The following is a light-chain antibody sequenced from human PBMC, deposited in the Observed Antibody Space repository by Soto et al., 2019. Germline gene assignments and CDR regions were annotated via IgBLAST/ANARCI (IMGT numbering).Light chain of an antibody. J-gene: IGKJ3*01. CDR2: GAS. CDR3: QHYRNTPPSVT. CDR1: QSLSSSY. Sequence: EIVLTQSPGTLSLSPGERATLSCRASQSLSSSYLVWYQQKPGHAPRLLIYGASSRATVIPDRFSGSGSGTDFTLTISRLEPEDFAVDYCQHYRNTPPSVTFGHGTKVDIK. V-gene: IGKV3-20*01.